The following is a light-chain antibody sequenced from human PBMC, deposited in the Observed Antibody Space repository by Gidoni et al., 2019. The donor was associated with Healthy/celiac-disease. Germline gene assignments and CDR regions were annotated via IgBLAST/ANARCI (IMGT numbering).Light chain of an antibody. J-gene: IGLJ3*02. Sequence: QSVLTQPPSASGTPGQRVTISCPGSSSNIGSNYVYWYQQTPGTAPKLLIYRNNQRPSGVPDRFSGSKSGTSASLAISGLRSEDEADYYCAAWDDSLSGPNWVFGGGTKLTVL. CDR1: SSNIGSNY. CDR3: AAWDDSLSGPNWV. V-gene: IGLV1-47*01. CDR2: RNN.